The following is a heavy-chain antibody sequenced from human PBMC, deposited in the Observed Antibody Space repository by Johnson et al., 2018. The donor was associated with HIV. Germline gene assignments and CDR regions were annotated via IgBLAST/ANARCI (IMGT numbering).Heavy chain of an antibody. D-gene: IGHD1-14*01. V-gene: IGHV3-30*14. CDR2: ISYDGSKK. CDR1: GFTFSNYA. Sequence: QVQLVESGGGVVQPGRSLRLSCAASGFTFSNYAMHWVRQAPGKGLEWVAVISYDGSKKNYADSVKGRFTISRDISKNTLYLEMNIMRAEDTAVYYCARGRSGILILDDAFDIWGQGTMVTVSS. CDR3: ARGRSGILILDDAFDI. J-gene: IGHJ3*02.